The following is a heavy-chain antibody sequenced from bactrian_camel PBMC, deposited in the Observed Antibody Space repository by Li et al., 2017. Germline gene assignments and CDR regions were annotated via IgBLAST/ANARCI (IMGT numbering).Heavy chain of an antibody. V-gene: IGHV3S31*01. D-gene: IGHD4*01. Sequence: VQLVESGGGSVQAGGSLRLSCVFFGYTTCMGWFRQAPEKARERVAAIYTGGGSAFYGNSGKGRFTISQDNAKNTVYLQMDSVKLEDSAVYYCAADVREDCVSYYADWDNTALFVRGYHYWGQGTQVTVS. CDR2: IYTGGGSA. CDR3: AADVREDCVSYYADWDNTALFVRGYHY. CDR1: GYTTC. J-gene: IGHJ4*01.